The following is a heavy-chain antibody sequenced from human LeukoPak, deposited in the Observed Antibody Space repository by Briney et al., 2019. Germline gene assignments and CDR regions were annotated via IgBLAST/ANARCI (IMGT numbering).Heavy chain of an antibody. Sequence: ARSLRLSCVGSGFTFSVYWMTWVRQAPGKGLQGVADINQDGSEREYVESVRGRFISCRDNAKNSLCLQMNSLRGEDTAVYYCVRGRGWLDSWGQGTLVTVSS. D-gene: IGHD3-10*01. V-gene: IGHV3-7*03. J-gene: IGHJ5*01. CDR1: GFTFSVYW. CDR3: VRGRGWLDS. CDR2: INQDGSER.